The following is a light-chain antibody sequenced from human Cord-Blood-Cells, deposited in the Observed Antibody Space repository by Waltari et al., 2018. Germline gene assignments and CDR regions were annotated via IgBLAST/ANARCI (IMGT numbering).Light chain of an antibody. J-gene: IGKJ2*01. CDR1: QSISSW. CDR2: DAS. CDR3: QQYNSYSPYT. Sequence: DIQMTQSPSTLSASVGDRVTITCRASQSISSWLAWYQQKPGKAPKLLICDASSLESGVPSRVSGSGSGTEFTLTISSLQPDDFATYYCQQYNSYSPYTFGQGTKLEIK. V-gene: IGKV1-5*01.